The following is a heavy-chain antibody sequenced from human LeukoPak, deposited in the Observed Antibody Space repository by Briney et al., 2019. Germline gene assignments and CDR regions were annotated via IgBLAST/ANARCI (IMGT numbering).Heavy chain of an antibody. Sequence: PSETLSLTCAVYGGSFSGYYMSWIRQAPGKGLEWVSYISSSGSTIYYADSVKGRFTISRDNAKNSLYLQMNSLRAEDTAVYYCARIDYGADYWAREPWSPSPQ. J-gene: IGHJ4*02. CDR2: ISSSGSTI. D-gene: IGHD4-17*01. V-gene: IGHV3-11*04. CDR3: ARIDYGADY. CDR1: GGSFSGYY.